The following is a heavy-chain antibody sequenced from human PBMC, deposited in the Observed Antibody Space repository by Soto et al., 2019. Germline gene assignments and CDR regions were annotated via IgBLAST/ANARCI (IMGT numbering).Heavy chain of an antibody. CDR2: IDPKSGGT. V-gene: IGHV1-2*02. J-gene: IGHJ4*02. D-gene: IGHD5-12*01. Sequence: QLVQSGAEVKKPGASVRVSCKTSGPTFIAYYIHWVRQAPGQGLEWMGWIDPKSGGTTYEQKFRGRVTMTRDTSINTADRDLNRRPCDDAPVYYCARVSVDVPEGGQEPL. CDR3: ARVSVDVPE. CDR1: GPTFIAYY.